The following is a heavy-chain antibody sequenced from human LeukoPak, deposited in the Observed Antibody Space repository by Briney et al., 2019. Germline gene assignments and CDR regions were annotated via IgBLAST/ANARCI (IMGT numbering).Heavy chain of an antibody. V-gene: IGHV4-34*01. CDR2: INHSGST. J-gene: IGHJ4*02. D-gene: IGHD5-24*01. Sequence: SETLSLTCAVYGGSFSGYYWSWIRQPPGKGLEWIGEINHSGSTNYNPSLKSRATISVDTSKNQFSLKLSSVTAADTAVYYCARRERWLQSNFDYWGQGTLVTVSS. CDR3: ARRERWLQSNFDY. CDR1: GGSFSGYY.